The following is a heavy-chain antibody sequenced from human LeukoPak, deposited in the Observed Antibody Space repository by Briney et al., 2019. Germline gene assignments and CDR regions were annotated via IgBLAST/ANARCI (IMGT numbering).Heavy chain of an antibody. D-gene: IGHD2-2*01. J-gene: IGHJ5*02. CDR3: ARELDDCSSTTCYLRWLDP. CDR2: IHHIGHT. Sequence: PSETLSLTCTVSRYYISSGYFWAWIRQTPGTGLQGIGSIHHIGHTYYNPSLKSRVTISVDTSKNSFSLKLTSVTAADTATYYCARELDDCSSTTCYLRWLDPWGQGTLVTVSS. V-gene: IGHV4-38-2*02. CDR1: RYYISSGYF.